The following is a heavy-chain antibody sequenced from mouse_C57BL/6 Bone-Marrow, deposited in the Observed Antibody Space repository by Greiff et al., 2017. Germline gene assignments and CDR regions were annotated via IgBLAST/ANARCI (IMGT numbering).Heavy chain of an antibody. D-gene: IGHD2-3*01. CDR3: TRWLLRGVAMDY. CDR1: GYTFTSYW. J-gene: IGHJ4*01. Sequence: EVQLQQSGPVLVRPGASVKLSCKTSGYTFTSYWMHWVKQRPGQGLEWIGAIYPGNGDTSYNQKFKGKAKLTAVTSASTAYMELSSLTNEDSAVYYCTRWLLRGVAMDYWGQGTSVTVSS. CDR2: IYPGNGDT. V-gene: IGHV1-5*01.